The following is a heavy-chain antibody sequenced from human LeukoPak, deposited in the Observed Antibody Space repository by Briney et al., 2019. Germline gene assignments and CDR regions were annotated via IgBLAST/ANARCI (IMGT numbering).Heavy chain of an antibody. CDR3: AKGSADVVVVAATVD. Sequence: GGSLRLSCAASGFTFSSYAISWVRQAPGKGLEWVSAISGSGGSTYYADSVKGRFTISRDNSKNTLYLQMNSLRAEDTAVYYCAKGSADVVVVAATVDWGQGTLVTVSS. J-gene: IGHJ4*02. D-gene: IGHD2-15*01. V-gene: IGHV3-23*01. CDR2: ISGSGGST. CDR1: GFTFSSYA.